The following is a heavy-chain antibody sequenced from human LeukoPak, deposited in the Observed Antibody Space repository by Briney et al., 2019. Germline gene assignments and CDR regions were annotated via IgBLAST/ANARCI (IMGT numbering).Heavy chain of an antibody. CDR1: GYTLTELS. V-gene: IGHV1-24*01. CDR3: ATTFSGSFYGFLDY. CDR2: FDPEDGET. Sequence: GASVKVSCKVSGYTLTELSMHWVRQAPGKGLEWTGGFDPEDGETIYAQKFQGRVSMTEDTSTDTAYMELSSLRSEDTAVYYCATTFSGSFYGFLDYWGQGTLVIVSS. D-gene: IGHD1-26*01. J-gene: IGHJ4*02.